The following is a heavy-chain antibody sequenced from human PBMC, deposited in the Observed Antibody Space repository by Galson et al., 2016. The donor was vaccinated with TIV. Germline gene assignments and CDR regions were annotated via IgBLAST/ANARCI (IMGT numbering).Heavy chain of an antibody. CDR1: GGTFSSYP. CDR3: AREGPCGDDCYFLDN. Sequence: SVKVSCKVSGGTFSSYPFSWVRQAPGQGFEWVGGILPISGQVSYAQNFQDRVTITADKSASTVYMELRSLRSDDTAVYYCAREGPCGDDCYFLDNWGQGSLVTVSS. J-gene: IGHJ4*02. D-gene: IGHD2-21*02. CDR2: ILPISGQV. V-gene: IGHV1-69*06.